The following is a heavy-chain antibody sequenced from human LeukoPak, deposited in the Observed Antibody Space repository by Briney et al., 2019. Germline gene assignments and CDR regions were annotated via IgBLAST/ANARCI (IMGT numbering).Heavy chain of an antibody. D-gene: IGHD3-22*01. J-gene: IGHJ5*02. Sequence: PSEPLSLTCDVSGYSINFGHLWGWIRQPPGKGLDWIAIINHSGRTYYTPSLKSRVTISVDTLKNQFSLKVTSVTAEDTAMYFCARESSAVAHTMMRDWLDPWGQGTLVTVSS. CDR3: ARESSAVAHTMMRDWLDP. CDR2: INHSGRT. V-gene: IGHV4-38-2*02. CDR1: GYSINFGHL.